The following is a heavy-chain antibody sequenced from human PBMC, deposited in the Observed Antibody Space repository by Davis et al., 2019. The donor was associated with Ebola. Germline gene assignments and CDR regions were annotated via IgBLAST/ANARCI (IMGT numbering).Heavy chain of an antibody. CDR2: IIPIFGTA. D-gene: IGHD1-26*01. Sequence: AASVKVSCKASGGTFSSYAISWVRQAPGQGLEWMGGIIPIFGTANYAQKFQGRVTITADESTSTAYMELRSLRSDDTAVYYCARGKWELLYFDYWGQGTLVTVSS. J-gene: IGHJ4*02. CDR3: ARGKWELLYFDY. V-gene: IGHV1-69*13. CDR1: GGTFSSYA.